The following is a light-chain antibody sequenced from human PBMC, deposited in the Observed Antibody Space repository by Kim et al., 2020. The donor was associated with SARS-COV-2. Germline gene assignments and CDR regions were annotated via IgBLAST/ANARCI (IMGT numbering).Light chain of an antibody. J-gene: IGKJ1*01. CDR3: LQYNDWRET. CDR2: AAS. Sequence: EIVMTQSPATLSMSPGERATLSCKASQSVGRNLAWYQQKLGQAPRLLISAASTRATGVPARFIGSGSGTEFTLTISSLQSEDFAVYYCLQYNDWRETIGQGTKVDIK. CDR1: QSVGRN. V-gene: IGKV3-15*01.